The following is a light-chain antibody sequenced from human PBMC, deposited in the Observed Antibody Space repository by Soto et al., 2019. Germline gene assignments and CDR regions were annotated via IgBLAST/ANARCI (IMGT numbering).Light chain of an antibody. CDR2: RNN. J-gene: IGLJ2*01. V-gene: IGLV1-47*01. Sequence: QLVLTQPPSASGTPGQRVTISCSGSSSNIGSNYVYWYQQVPGTAPKVLIYRNNQRPSGVPDRFSGSKSGTSASLAISGLRSEDEADYYCAAWDDSLSGVVFGGGTKLTVL. CDR3: AAWDDSLSGVV. CDR1: SSNIGSNY.